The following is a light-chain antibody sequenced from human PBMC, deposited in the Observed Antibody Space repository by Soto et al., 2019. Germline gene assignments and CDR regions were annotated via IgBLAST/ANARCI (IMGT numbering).Light chain of an antibody. CDR1: QCISSW. CDR2: DAS. V-gene: IGKV1-12*01. J-gene: IGKJ1*01. Sequence: IQMTQSPSSVSASVGYRVTITCRASQCISSWLAWYQKKPGKAPNLLIYDASSLESGVPSRFSGSGSGTDFTLTISSLQTEDFATYYFQQSYSTHLTFGQGPKVDIK. CDR3: QQSYSTHLT.